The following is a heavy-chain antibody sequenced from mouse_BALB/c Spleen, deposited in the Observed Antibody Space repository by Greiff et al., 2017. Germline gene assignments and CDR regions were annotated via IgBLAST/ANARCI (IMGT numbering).Heavy chain of an antibody. V-gene: IGHV5-4*02. J-gene: IGHJ2*01. CDR1: GFTFSDYY. D-gene: IGHD1-1*01. Sequence: EVKLMESGGGLVKPGGSLKLSCAASGFTFSDYYMYWVRQTPEKRLEWVATISDGGSYTYYPDSVKGRFTISRDNAKNNLYLQMSSLKSEDTAMYYCARGGGCYCDSSYGYFDYWGQGTTLTVSS. CDR2: ISDGGSYT. CDR3: ARGGGCYCDSSYGYFDY.